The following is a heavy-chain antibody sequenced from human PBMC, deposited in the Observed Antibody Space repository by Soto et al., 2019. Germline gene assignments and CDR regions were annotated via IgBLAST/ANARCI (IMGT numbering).Heavy chain of an antibody. CDR3: ARQYCYASYCVGDGAVDI. V-gene: IGHV4-34*01. CDR2: INHSGST. D-gene: IGHD3-22*01. Sequence: QVQLQQWGAGLLKPSETVSLTCGVSGGSLSGPTWSWVRQSPGKGLEWIGEINHSGSTNFNPSLKSLATKSLNTSINLFSLNLSSVTAADTALYFWARQYCYASYCVGDGAVDIWGQATAVTVS. J-gene: IGHJ3*02. CDR1: GGSLSGPT.